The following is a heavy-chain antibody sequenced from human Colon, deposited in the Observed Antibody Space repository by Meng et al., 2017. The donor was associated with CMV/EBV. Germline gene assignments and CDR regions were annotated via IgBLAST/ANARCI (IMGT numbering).Heavy chain of an antibody. CDR3: AREGVHSSSSGGLGY. V-gene: IGHV1-2*02. CDR1: GDAVSDYD. D-gene: IGHD6-6*01. CDR2: INTKNGDT. Sequence: GDAVSDYDTHWGRQADGQGLEWMGWINTKNGDTHCVQNVQGRVTMIRDTSIGAAYMELTSLTSDDTAVYYGAREGVHSSSSGGLGYWGQGALVTVSS. J-gene: IGHJ4*02.